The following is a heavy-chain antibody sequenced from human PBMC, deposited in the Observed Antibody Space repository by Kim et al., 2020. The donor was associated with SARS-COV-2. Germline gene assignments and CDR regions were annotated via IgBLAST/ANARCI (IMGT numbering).Heavy chain of an antibody. CDR3: ARGVRRYGPFDY. J-gene: IGHJ4*02. Sequence: SYSPSLKSRVTISVDTSKNQFSLKLSSVTAADTAVYYCARGVRRYGPFDYWGQGTLVTVSS. V-gene: IGHV4-39*01. D-gene: IGHD5-18*01.